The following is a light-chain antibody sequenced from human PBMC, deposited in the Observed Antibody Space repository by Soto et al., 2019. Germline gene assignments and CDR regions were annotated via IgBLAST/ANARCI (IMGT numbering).Light chain of an antibody. J-gene: IGKJ4*01. CDR2: GAS. CDR3: QQYNKWPPT. V-gene: IGKV3-15*01. CDR1: ENIFTK. Sequence: EVLMTQFPATLSVSPGERATLSCRASENIFTKLAWYQQKVCQTPRLVIFGASTRATGIPDRFSGSESGTEFTLTISSLQSEDIGIYYCQQYNKWPPTFGGGTKVE.